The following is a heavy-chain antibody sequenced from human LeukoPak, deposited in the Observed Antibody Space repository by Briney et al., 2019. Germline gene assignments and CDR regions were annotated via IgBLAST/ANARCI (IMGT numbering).Heavy chain of an antibody. Sequence: GASVKVSCKASGYTFTSYGITWGRQAPGQGLEWMGWISAYNGNTNYAQKLQGRVTMTTDTSTSTAYLDLRSLRSDDTAVYYCARAEQYQLLLHWGQGTLVTVSS. CDR2: ISAYNGNT. CDR3: ARAEQYQLLLH. V-gene: IGHV1-18*01. CDR1: GYTFTSYG. D-gene: IGHD2-2*01. J-gene: IGHJ4*02.